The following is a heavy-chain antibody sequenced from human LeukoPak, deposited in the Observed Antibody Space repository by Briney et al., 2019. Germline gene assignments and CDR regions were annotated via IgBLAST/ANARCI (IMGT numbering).Heavy chain of an antibody. Sequence: ASVKVSCKASGYTFTTYYMHWVRQAPGQGLERMGLINPNGGSTSYAQKFQGRVTMTRDMSTSTVYMELSSLRSEDTAVYYCTRGARRSASGDYFDYWGQGTLVTVSS. D-gene: IGHD6-25*01. CDR2: INPNGGST. J-gene: IGHJ4*02. CDR3: TRGARRSASGDYFDY. CDR1: GYTFTTYY. V-gene: IGHV1-46*01.